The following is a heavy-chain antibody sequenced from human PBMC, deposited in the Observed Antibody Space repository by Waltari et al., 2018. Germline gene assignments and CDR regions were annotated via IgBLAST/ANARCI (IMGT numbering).Heavy chain of an antibody. D-gene: IGHD4-4*01. J-gene: IGHJ4*02. CDR3: ARDGTGTTSDY. Sequence: QVQLVQSGAEVKKPGASVKVSCKASGYTFTGYYMHWVRQAPGQGLEWRGWVNPNSGGTNYAQKLHGRVTMTRDTSISTAYMELSRMRSDDTAVYYCARDGTGTTSDYWGQGTLVTVSS. CDR2: VNPNSGGT. V-gene: IGHV1-2*02. CDR1: GYTFTGYY.